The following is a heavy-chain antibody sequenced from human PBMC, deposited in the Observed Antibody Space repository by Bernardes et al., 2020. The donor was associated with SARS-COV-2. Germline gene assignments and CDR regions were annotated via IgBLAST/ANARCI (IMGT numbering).Heavy chain of an antibody. CDR2: IKSDGVTT. D-gene: IGHD3-22*01. J-gene: IGHJ1*01. Sequence: GGSLRLSCAASGFTFSRYWMHWVRQAPGKGLVWVSHIKSDGVTTSYADSVKGRFTMSRDNANNMLYLQMNSLRAEDTAVYYCTRHGDMSGYYSLWGQGTLVTVSS. CDR1: GFTFSRYW. V-gene: IGHV3-74*01. CDR3: TRHGDMSGYYSL.